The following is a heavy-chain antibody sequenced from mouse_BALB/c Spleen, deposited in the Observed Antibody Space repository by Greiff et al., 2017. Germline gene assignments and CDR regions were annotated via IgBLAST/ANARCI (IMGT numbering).Heavy chain of an antibody. J-gene: IGHJ1*01. D-gene: IGHD1-1*01. Sequence: VQLQQSGAELVKPGASVKLSCKASGYTFTSYYMYWVKQRPGQGLEWIGEINPSNGGTNFNEKFKSKATLTVDKSSSTAYMQLSSLTSEDSAVYYCTRRDYYGSSYVWYFDVWGAGTTVTVSS. CDR3: TRRDYYGSSYVWYFDV. CDR1: GYTFTSYY. CDR2: INPSNGGT. V-gene: IGHV1S81*02.